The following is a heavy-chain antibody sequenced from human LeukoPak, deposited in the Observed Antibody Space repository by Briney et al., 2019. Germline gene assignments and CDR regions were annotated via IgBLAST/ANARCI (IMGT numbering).Heavy chain of an antibody. D-gene: IGHD2-2*01. V-gene: IGHV3-30*04. CDR1: GFTFSSYA. Sequence: GGSLRLSCAASGFTFSSYAMHWVRQAPGKGLEWVAVISYDGSNKYYADSVKGRFTISRDNSKNTLYLQMNSLTAEDTAVYYCARDEDIVVVPAAPDYWGQGTLVTVSS. J-gene: IGHJ4*02. CDR3: ARDEDIVVVPAAPDY. CDR2: ISYDGSNK.